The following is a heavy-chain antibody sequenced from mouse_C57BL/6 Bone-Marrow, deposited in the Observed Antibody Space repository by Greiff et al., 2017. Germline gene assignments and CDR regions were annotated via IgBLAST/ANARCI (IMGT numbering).Heavy chain of an antibody. D-gene: IGHD2-5*01. J-gene: IGHJ1*03. V-gene: IGHV3-6*01. CDR1: GYSITSGYY. Sequence: EVHLVESGPGLVKPSQSLSLTCSVTGYSITSGYYWNWIRQFPGNKLEWMGYISYDGSNNYNPSLKNRISITRDTSKNQFFLKLNSVTTEDTATYYCARVAYYSNHWYFDVWGTGTTVTVSS. CDR3: ARVAYYSNHWYFDV. CDR2: ISYDGSN.